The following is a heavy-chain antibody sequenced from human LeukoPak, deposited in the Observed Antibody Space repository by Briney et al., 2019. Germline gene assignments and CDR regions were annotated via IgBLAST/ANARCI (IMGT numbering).Heavy chain of an antibody. D-gene: IGHD1-7*01. Sequence: GGSLRLSCAASGFTFSSYAMSWVRQAPGKGLEWVLAISGSGDSTYYADSVKGRFTISRDNSKNTLHLQMNSLRAEDTAVYYCAKDRARGGTTDFDYWGQGALVTVSS. CDR3: AKDRARGGTTDFDY. J-gene: IGHJ4*02. CDR2: ISGSGDST. CDR1: GFTFSSYA. V-gene: IGHV3-23*01.